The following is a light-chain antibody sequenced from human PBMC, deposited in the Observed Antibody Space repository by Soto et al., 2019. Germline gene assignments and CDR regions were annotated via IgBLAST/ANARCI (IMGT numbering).Light chain of an antibody. Sequence: DIVLTQSPATLSSFPGDRVTLSCMASQAVNTRLAWYQHKPGQAPRLLIYLTSNRAAGIPARFSGSGSGTDFTLTISDVEPEDFAVYYCHQRQSWPRTFGQGTKVDIK. CDR3: HQRQSWPRT. J-gene: IGKJ1*01. CDR2: LTS. CDR1: QAVNTR. V-gene: IGKV3-11*01.